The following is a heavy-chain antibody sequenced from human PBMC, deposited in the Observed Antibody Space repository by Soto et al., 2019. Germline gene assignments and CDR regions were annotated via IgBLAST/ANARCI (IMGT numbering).Heavy chain of an antibody. V-gene: IGHV3-23*01. D-gene: IGHD2-15*01. CDR1: GFTFSSYA. CDR2: ISGSGGGT. Sequence: PGGSLRLSCAASGFTFSSYAMTWVRQAPGKGLEWVSAISGSGGGTYYADSVKGRFTISRDNSKNTLYLQMNSLRAEDTAVYYCAKDARPCSGGSRYDPDYWGQGTLVTVSS. CDR3: AKDARPCSGGSRYDPDY. J-gene: IGHJ4*02.